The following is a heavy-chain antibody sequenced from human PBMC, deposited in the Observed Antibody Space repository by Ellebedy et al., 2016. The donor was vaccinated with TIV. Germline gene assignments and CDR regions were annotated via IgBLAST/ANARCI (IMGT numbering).Heavy chain of an antibody. V-gene: IGHV4-39*07. J-gene: IGHJ2*01. CDR3: ARARYGAYRYFDL. D-gene: IGHD4-17*01. CDR1: RGSISSGPYY. Sequence: SETLSLTCTVSRGSISSGPYYWSWIRQPPGKGLEWIGEINHSGSTNYNPSLKSRVTISVDTSKNQFSLKLSSVTAADTAVYYCARARYGAYRYFDLWGRGTLVTVSS. CDR2: INHSGST.